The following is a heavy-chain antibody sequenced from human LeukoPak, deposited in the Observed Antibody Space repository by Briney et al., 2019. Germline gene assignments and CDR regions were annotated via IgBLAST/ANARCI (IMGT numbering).Heavy chain of an antibody. Sequence: PSETLSLTCTVSGGSISSSSYYWGWIRQPPGKGLEWIGSIYYSGSTYYNPSLKSRVTISVDTSKNQFSLKLSSVTAADTAVYYCARHRSFPARGAFTMVRAYSFDPWAREPWSPSPQ. V-gene: IGHV4-39*01. J-gene: IGHJ5*02. D-gene: IGHD3-10*01. CDR2: IYYSGST. CDR1: GGSISSSSYY. CDR3: ARHRSFPARGAFTMVRAYSFDP.